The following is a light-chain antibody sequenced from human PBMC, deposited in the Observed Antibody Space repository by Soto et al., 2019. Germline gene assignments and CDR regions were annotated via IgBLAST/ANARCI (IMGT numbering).Light chain of an antibody. J-gene: IGLJ1*01. CDR1: SSNIGNNY. CDR2: ETN. V-gene: IGLV1-51*02. CDR3: GTRDTSLSAGRV. Sequence: QAVLTQPPSVYAAPGQTVTISCSGSSSNIGNNYVSWYQQLPGAAPKLLIYETNRRPAGIPDRFSGSKSGTSATLAITGLQSADEADYYCGTRDTSLSAGRVFGPGTKVTVL.